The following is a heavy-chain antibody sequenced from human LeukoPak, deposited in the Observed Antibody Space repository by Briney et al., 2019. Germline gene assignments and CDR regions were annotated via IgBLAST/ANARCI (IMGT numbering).Heavy chain of an antibody. D-gene: IGHD1-26*01. Sequence: GGSLRLSCAASGFTFSSYWMHWVRQAPGKGLVWVSRISTDGSTTTYADSVKGRFTISRDNAKNTAYLQMNSLRAEDTAVYYCARSGGSSGRAFDYWGQGTLVTVSS. CDR2: ISTDGSTT. CDR3: ARSGGSSGRAFDY. V-gene: IGHV3-74*01. J-gene: IGHJ4*02. CDR1: GFTFSSYW.